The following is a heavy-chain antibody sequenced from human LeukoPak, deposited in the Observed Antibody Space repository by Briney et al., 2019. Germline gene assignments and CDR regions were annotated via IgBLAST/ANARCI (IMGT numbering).Heavy chain of an antibody. CDR3: ATSQIRLGFFDN. CDR1: FSGNY. Sequence: GASVKVSCKASFSGNYFQLVRQAPGQGFEWIGCIDRNSGDTDYAQKFQGRVTMTRDTSSTTGYMELYGLRPDDTAIYHCATSQIRLGFFDNWGQGTLVFVSP. D-gene: IGHD5-12*01. CDR2: IDRNSGDT. J-gene: IGHJ4*02. V-gene: IGHV1-2*02.